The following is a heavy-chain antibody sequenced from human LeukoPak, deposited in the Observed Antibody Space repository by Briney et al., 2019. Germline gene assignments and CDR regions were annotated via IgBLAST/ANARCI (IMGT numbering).Heavy chain of an antibody. CDR3: ARHIVGATFSDY. J-gene: IGHJ4*02. Sequence: SETLSLTCTVSGGSISSSSYYWGWIRQPPGKGLEWIGSIYYSGSTYYNPSLKSRVTISVDTSKNQFSLKLSSVTAADTAVYYCARHIVGATFSDYWGQGTLVTVSS. V-gene: IGHV4-39*01. CDR2: IYYSGST. D-gene: IGHD1-26*01. CDR1: GGSISSSSYY.